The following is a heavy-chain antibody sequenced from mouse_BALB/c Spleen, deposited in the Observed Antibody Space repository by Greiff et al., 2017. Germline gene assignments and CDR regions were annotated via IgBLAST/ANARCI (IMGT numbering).Heavy chain of an antibody. CDR3: ARENSLLRLSYWYFDV. CDR2: ISDGGSYT. J-gene: IGHJ1*01. CDR1: GFTFSDYY. Sequence: EVKLVESGGGLVKPGGSLKLSCAASGFTFSDYYMYWVRQTPEKRLEWVATISDGGSYTYYPDSVKGRFTISRDNARNILYLQMSSLRSEDTAMYYCARENSLLRLSYWYFDVWGAGTTVTVSS. V-gene: IGHV5-4*02. D-gene: IGHD1-2*01.